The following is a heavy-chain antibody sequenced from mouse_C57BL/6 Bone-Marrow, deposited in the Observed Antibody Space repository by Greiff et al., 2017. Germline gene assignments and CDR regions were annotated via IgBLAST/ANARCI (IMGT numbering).Heavy chain of an antibody. V-gene: IGHV1-85*01. Sequence: VKLVESGPELVKPGASVKLSCKASGYTFTSYDINWVKQRPGQGLEWIGWIYPRDGSTKYNEKFKGKATLTVDTSSSTAYMELHSLTSEDSAVYFCARSGDGYYERDAMDYWGQGTSVTVSS. J-gene: IGHJ4*01. CDR1: GYTFTSYD. CDR3: ARSGDGYYERDAMDY. D-gene: IGHD2-3*01. CDR2: IYPRDGST.